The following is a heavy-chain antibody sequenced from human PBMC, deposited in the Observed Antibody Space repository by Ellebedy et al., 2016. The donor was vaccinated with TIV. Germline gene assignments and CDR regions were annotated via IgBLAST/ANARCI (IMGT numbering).Heavy chain of an antibody. CDR1: GGSINNRY. CDR3: ARDGAGRWDY. D-gene: IGHD4-23*01. V-gene: IGHV4-4*07. CDR2: IYSSGTT. J-gene: IGHJ4*02. Sequence: MPSETLSLTCTVSGGSINNRYWSWIRQVAGKGLEWIGRIYSSGTTNYNPSLNSRVTMSVDTSKNQFSLRLSSVTAADTAVYYCARDGAGRWDYWGPGTLVTVSS.